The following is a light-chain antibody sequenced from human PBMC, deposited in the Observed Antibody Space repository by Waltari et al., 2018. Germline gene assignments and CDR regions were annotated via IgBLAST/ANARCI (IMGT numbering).Light chain of an antibody. CDR3: QQYDDWS. Sequence: EIVLTQSPATLSVSPGGRATLSCRASQSVTTNLAWYQQRPGLAPSLLIYDASTRATGVPARFSGSGSGTEFTLTISSLQSTDFAVYYCQQYDDWSFGQGTKLEIK. J-gene: IGKJ2*01. V-gene: IGKV3-15*01. CDR2: DAS. CDR1: QSVTTN.